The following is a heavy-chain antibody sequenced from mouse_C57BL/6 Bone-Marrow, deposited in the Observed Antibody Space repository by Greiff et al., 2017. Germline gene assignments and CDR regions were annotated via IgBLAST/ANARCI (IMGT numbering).Heavy chain of an antibody. CDR1: GFSFNTYA. CDR3: VRAAGYSSMDY. Sequence: EVKLVESGGGLVQPKGSLKLSCAASGFSFNTYAMNWVRQAPGQGLEWVARIRSKSNNYATYYADSVKDRFTISRDDSESMLYLQMNNMKPEDTAMDYCVRAAGYSSMDYWGQGTSVTVSS. J-gene: IGHJ4*01. CDR2: IRSKSNNYAT. V-gene: IGHV10-1*01.